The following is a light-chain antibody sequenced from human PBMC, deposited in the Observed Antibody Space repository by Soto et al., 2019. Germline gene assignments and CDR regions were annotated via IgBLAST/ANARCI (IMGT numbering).Light chain of an antibody. J-gene: IGKJ2*01. CDR1: QSVSNNY. CDR2: GSS. CDR3: QQYRSSPPYT. V-gene: IGKV3-20*01. Sequence: EVVLTQSPGTLSLSPGERATLSCRASQSVSNNYLAWYQQKPGQSPQLLIFGSSDRAAGIPDRLSGSGSGTDFTLTISSLEPEDFAVYYCQQYRSSPPYTFGQGTKLEIK.